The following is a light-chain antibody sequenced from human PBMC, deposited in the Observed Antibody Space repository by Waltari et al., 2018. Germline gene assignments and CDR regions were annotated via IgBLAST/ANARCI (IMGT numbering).Light chain of an antibody. CDR1: STPITNY. CDR3: ATWDDSLNGWV. CDR2: KDN. V-gene: IGLV1-47*01. Sequence: SVLTQPPSASGAPGQEVSISWSGVSTPITNYLFWYQQFPGTAPKLIVYKDNERPSGVPDRFSASKSGTSASLAISGLRSDDEADYYCATWDDSLNGWVFGGGTKLTVL. J-gene: IGLJ3*02.